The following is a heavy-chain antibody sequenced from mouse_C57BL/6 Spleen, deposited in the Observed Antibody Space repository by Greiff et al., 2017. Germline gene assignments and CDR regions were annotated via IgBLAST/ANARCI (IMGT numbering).Heavy chain of an antibody. D-gene: IGHD2-10*01. J-gene: IGHJ4*01. CDR1: GYAFSSYW. CDR3: ARWDAYSEDYAMDY. V-gene: IGHV1-80*01. Sequence: QVQLKESGAELVKPGASVKISCKASGYAFSSYWMNWVKQRPGKGLEWIGQIYPGDGDTNYNGKFKGKATLTADQSSSTAYMQLSSLTSEDSAVYFCARWDAYSEDYAMDYWGQGTSVTVSS. CDR2: IYPGDGDT.